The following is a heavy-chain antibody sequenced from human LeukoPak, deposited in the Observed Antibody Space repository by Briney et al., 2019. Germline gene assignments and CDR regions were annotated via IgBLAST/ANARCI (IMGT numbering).Heavy chain of an antibody. CDR1: GFTFSSYS. CDR2: ISSSSSTI. D-gene: IGHD3-10*01. CDR3: ARGSPMLRGRPFDY. Sequence: GGSLRLSCAASGFTFSSYSMNWVRQAPGKGLEWVSYISSSSSTIYYADSVKGRFTISRDNARNSVYLQMNSLRAEDTAVYYCARGSPMLRGRPFDYWGQGTLVTVSS. J-gene: IGHJ4*02. V-gene: IGHV3-48*04.